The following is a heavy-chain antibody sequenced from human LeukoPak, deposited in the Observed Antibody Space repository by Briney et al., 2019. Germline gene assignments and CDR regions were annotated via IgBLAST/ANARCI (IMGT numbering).Heavy chain of an antibody. CDR1: GGSISSGGYS. Sequence: SETLSLTCAVSGGSISSGGYSWSWIRQPPGKGLEWIGYIYHSGSTNYNPSLKSRVTISVDTSKNQFSLKLSSVTAADTAVYYCARGRYCSGGSCYRVDYYHYYGMDVWGQGTTVTVSS. CDR2: IYHSGST. V-gene: IGHV4-30-2*01. CDR3: ARGRYCSGGSCYRVDYYHYYGMDV. D-gene: IGHD2-15*01. J-gene: IGHJ6*02.